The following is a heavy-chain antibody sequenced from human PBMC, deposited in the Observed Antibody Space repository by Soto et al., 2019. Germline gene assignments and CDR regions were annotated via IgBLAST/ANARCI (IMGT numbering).Heavy chain of an antibody. CDR2: ISAYNGNT. V-gene: IGHV1-18*01. CDR3: ARTDYDILTGSTTYYFDY. D-gene: IGHD3-9*01. J-gene: IGHJ4*02. CDR1: GYTFTSYG. Sequence: GGPVKVSCRASGYTFTSYGISWVRQAPGQGLEWMGWISAYNGNTNYAQKLQGRVTMTTDTSTSTAYMELRSLRSDDTAVYYCARTDYDILTGSTTYYFDYWGQGTLVTVSS.